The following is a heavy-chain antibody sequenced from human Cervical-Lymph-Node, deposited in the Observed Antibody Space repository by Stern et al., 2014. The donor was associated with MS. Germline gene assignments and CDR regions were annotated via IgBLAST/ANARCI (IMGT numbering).Heavy chain of an antibody. CDR2: ISSSSSTI. J-gene: IGHJ4*02. Sequence: EVQLVESGGRLVQPGGSLRLSCAASGLTLSLYGMNLVRQAPGKGLEWVSYISSSSSTIYYADSVEGRFTISRDNAKNSLYLQMNSLRAEDTAVYYCARGYGYFDYWGQGTLVTVSS. V-gene: IGHV3-48*01. D-gene: IGHD4-17*01. CDR1: GLTLSLYG. CDR3: ARGYGYFDY.